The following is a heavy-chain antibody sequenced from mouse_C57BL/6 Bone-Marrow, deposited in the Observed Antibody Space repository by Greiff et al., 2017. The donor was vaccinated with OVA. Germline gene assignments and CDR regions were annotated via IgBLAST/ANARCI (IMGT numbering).Heavy chain of an antibody. D-gene: IGHD2-5*01. J-gene: IGHJ4*01. CDR2: IWRGGST. CDR3: AKKGESNYDAMDY. V-gene: IGHV2-5*01. Sequence: QVQLQQSGPGLVQPSQSLSITCTVSGFSLTSYGVHWVRQSPGKGLEWLGVIWRGGSTDYNAAFMSRLSITKDNSKSQVFFKMNSLQADDTAIYYCAKKGESNYDAMDYWGQGTSVTVSS. CDR1: GFSLTSYG.